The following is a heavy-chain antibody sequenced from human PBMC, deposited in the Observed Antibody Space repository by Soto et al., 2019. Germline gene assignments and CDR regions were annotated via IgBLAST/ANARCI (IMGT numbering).Heavy chain of an antibody. D-gene: IGHD1-26*01. V-gene: IGHV1-2*04. CDR1: GYTFTGYY. CDR3: ARERIVGALTSVYYYGMDV. J-gene: IGHJ6*02. Sequence: GASVKVSCRTSGYTFTGYYMHWVRQAPGQGLEWMGWINPNSGGTNNAQKFQGWVTMTRDTSISTAYMELSRLRSDDTAVYYCARERIVGALTSVYYYGMDVWGQGTTVTVSS. CDR2: INPNSGGT.